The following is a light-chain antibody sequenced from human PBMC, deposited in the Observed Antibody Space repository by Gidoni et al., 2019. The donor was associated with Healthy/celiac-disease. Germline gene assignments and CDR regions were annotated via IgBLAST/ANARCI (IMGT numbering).Light chain of an antibody. J-gene: IGKJ2*01. CDR1: QSISSY. V-gene: IGKV1-39*01. CDR3: QQSYSTPPAT. Sequence: DIQMTQSPSSLSASVGDRVTITFRASQSISSYLNWDQQKPGKAPKLLIYAPSSLQSGVPSRFSGSGSGTDFTLTISSLQPEDFATYYCQQSYSTPPATFGQGTKLEIK. CDR2: APS.